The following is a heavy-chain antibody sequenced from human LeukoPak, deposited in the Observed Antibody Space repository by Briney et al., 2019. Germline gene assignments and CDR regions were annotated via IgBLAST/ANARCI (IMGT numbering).Heavy chain of an antibody. Sequence: PGVSLRLSCAASGFTFSSYAMTWVCQAPGKGLEWVSGIYASGENTYYADSVKGRFTISRDSSKNTLYLQMNSLRGEDTAVYYCVRGLSELPYWGQGTLVTVSS. CDR1: GFTFSSYA. CDR2: IYASGENT. D-gene: IGHD1-26*01. V-gene: IGHV3-23*01. J-gene: IGHJ4*02. CDR3: VRGLSELPY.